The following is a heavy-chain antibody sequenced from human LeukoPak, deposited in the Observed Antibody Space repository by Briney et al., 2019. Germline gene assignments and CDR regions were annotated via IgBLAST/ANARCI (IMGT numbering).Heavy chain of an antibody. CDR1: GGSISSSSYY. V-gene: IGHV4-39*07. CDR3: ARSSYSIFDF. CDR2: IYHSGST. Sequence: SETLSLTCTVSGGSISSSSYYWGWIRQPPGKGLEWIGSIYHSGSTYYNPSLKSRVTISVDTSKNQFSLNLSSVTAADTAVYYCARSSYSIFDFWGLGTLVTVSS. D-gene: IGHD2-15*01. J-gene: IGHJ4*02.